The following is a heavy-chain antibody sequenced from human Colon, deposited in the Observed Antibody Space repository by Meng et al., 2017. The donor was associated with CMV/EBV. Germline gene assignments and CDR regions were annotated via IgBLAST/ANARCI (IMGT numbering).Heavy chain of an antibody. CDR3: VREMWSNDV. V-gene: IGHV3-21*01. D-gene: IGHD3-3*01. Sequence: GGSLRLSCAASGFTFSPYSMTWVRQAPGKGLEWVAGINGSGNDIYYGDSVKGRLTISRDNAKDTLYLQMNSLRAEDTAVYYCVREMWSNDVWGRGTMVTVSS. CDR2: INGSGNDI. J-gene: IGHJ3*01. CDR1: GFTFSPYS.